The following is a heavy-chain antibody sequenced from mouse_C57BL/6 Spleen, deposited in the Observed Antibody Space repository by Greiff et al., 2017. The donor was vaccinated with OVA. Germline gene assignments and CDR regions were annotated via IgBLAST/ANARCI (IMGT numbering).Heavy chain of an antibody. J-gene: IGHJ1*03. V-gene: IGHV2-6-1*01. CDR3: ARHYCGSSYWYFEV. Sequence: VMLVESGPGLVAPSQSLSITCTVSGFSLTSYGVHWVRQPPGKGLEWLVVIWSGGCTTYHSALNSRLSILKDNSNSQVFLKMNSRQTDDTAMYYCARHYCGSSYWYFEVWGTGTTVTVAS. CDR1: GFSLTSYG. D-gene: IGHD1-1*01. CDR2: IWSGGCT.